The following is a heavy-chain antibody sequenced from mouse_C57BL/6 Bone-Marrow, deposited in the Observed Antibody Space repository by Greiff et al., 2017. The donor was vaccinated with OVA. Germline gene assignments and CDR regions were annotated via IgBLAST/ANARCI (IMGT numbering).Heavy chain of an antibody. CDR1: GYTFTDYY. D-gene: IGHD1-1*01. CDR3: ASGPWNYYGSSYDFDY. CDR2: IFPGSGST. Sequence: QVQLQQSGPELVKPGASVKISCKASGYTFTDYYINWVKQRPGQGLEWIGWIFPGSGSTYYNEKFKGKATLTVDKSSSTAYMLLSSLTSEDSAVYFCASGPWNYYGSSYDFDYWGQGTTLTVSS. J-gene: IGHJ2*01. V-gene: IGHV1-75*01.